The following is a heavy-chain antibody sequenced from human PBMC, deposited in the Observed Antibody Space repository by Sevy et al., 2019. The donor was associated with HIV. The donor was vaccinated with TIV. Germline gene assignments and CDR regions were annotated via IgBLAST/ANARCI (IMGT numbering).Heavy chain of an antibody. CDR2: ISSSSGTI. CDR3: ARAGGDCYSKNECWFVS. J-gene: IGHJ5*01. D-gene: IGHD2-21*01. CDR1: GFTFSAYS. Sequence: GESPKISCAASGFTFSAYSMNWVRQAPGQGLEWVSYISSSSGTIYYADSVKGQFTISRDNAKSSLYLQMNGLRAEDTAVYYCARAGGDCYSKNECWFVSWGQGTLVTVSS. V-gene: IGHV3-48*01.